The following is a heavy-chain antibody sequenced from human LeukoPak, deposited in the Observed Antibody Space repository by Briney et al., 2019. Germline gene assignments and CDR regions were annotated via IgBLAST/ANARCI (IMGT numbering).Heavy chain of an antibody. Sequence: AASVKVSCKASGGTFSSYAISWVRQAPGQGLEWMGRIIPILGIANYAQKFQGRVTITADKSTSTAYMELSSLRSEDTAVYYCARDVGAAGYFDYWGQGTLVTVSS. CDR1: GGTFSSYA. V-gene: IGHV1-69*04. CDR2: IIPILGIA. D-gene: IGHD1-26*01. CDR3: ARDVGAAGYFDY. J-gene: IGHJ4*02.